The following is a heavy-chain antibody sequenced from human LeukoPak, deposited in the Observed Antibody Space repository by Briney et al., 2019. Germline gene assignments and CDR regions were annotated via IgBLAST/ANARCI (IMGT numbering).Heavy chain of an antibody. CDR1: GGSFSGYY. CDR3: AKAAKFYYGSQTYYYFDY. Sequence: SETLSLTCAVYGGSFSGYYWSWIRQPPGKGLEWIGEINHSGSTNYNPSLKSRVTISVDTSNNQFSLKLSSVTAADTAVYYCAKAAKFYYGSQTYYYFDYWGQGILVTVSS. V-gene: IGHV4-34*01. D-gene: IGHD3-10*01. CDR2: INHSGST. J-gene: IGHJ4*02.